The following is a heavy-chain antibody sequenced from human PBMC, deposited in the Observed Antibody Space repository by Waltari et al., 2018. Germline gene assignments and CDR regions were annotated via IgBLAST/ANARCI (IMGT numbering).Heavy chain of an antibody. V-gene: IGHV3-30*03. CDR3: ARGPGGYSGFFDY. CDR1: GFSLSSYA. Sequence: QVPLVESGGGVVQPGGSLRLSCAASGFSLSSYAIYWVRQAPGKGLEWVSLISFDGSNKNHADSVRGRFTISRDSSKVYLEMNSLRPEDTAIYYCARGPGGYSGFFDYWGQGILVTVSS. J-gene: IGHJ4*02. D-gene: IGHD5-12*01. CDR2: ISFDGSNK.